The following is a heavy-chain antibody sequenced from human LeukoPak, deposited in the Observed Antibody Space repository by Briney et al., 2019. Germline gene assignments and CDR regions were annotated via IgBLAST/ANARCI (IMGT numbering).Heavy chain of an antibody. CDR2: TYYRSKWYT. Sequence: SQTLSLTCAISGDSVSSNTAAWNWIRQSPSRGLEWLGRTYYRSKWYTDYAESVMSRITINPDTSKNQVSLQLKSATPEDTAVYYCARDTAGSYYYYYYIDVWGKGTTVTVSS. CDR1: GDSVSSNTAA. V-gene: IGHV6-1*01. CDR3: ARDTAGSYYYYYYIDV. D-gene: IGHD6-13*01. J-gene: IGHJ6*03.